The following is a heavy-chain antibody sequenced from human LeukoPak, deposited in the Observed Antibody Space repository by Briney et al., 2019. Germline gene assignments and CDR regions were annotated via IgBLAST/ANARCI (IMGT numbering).Heavy chain of an antibody. D-gene: IGHD3-3*01. CDR3: AREVSYYDFWSGYSQGAFDI. J-gene: IGHJ3*02. V-gene: IGHV3-21*01. CDR1: GFTFSSYS. Sequence: GGSLRLSCAASGFTFSSYSMNWVRQAPGEGLEWISSISTTSTYIYYADSVKGRFTISRDNAKNTLYLQMNSLRAEDTAVYYCAREVSYYDFWSGYSQGAFDIWGQGTMVTVSS. CDR2: ISTTSTYI.